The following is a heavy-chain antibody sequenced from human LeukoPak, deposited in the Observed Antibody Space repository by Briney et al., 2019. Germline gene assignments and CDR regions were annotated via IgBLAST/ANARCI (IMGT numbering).Heavy chain of an antibody. CDR2: IIPIFGTA. CDR3: ARGVGTEELLWFGELSPYYFDY. V-gene: IGHV1-69*13. CDR1: GYTFTSYG. D-gene: IGHD3-10*01. J-gene: IGHJ4*02. Sequence: GASVKVPCKASGYTFTSYGISWVRQAPGQGLEWMGGIIPIFGTANYAQKFQGRVTITADESTSTAYMELSSLRSEDTAVYYCARGVGTEELLWFGELSPYYFDYWGQGTLVTVSS.